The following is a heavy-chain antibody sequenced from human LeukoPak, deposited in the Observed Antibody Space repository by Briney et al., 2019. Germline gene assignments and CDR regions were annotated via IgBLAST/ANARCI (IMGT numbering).Heavy chain of an antibody. CDR3: ARDYYDSSGYWAPDAFDI. CDR2: ISYDGSNK. J-gene: IGHJ3*02. V-gene: IGHV3-30-3*01. CDR1: GFTFSSYA. Sequence: GGSLRLSCAASGFTFSSYAMHWVRQAPGKGLEWVAVISYDGSNKYYADSVKCRFTISRDNSKNTLYLQMNSLRAEDTAVYYCARDYYDSSGYWAPDAFDIWGQGTMVTVSS. D-gene: IGHD3-22*01.